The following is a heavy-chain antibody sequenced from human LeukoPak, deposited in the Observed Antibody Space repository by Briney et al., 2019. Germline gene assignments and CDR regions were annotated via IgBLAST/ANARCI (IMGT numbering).Heavy chain of an antibody. CDR2: ITSDGSST. CDR3: ARDWYHAIDY. D-gene: IGHD2-2*01. J-gene: IGHJ4*02. V-gene: IGHV3-74*03. CDR1: GFTFSSYA. Sequence: PGGSLRLSCAASGFTFSSYAMSWVRHPPGKGLVWVARITSDGSSTTYAESVKGRFTISRDNAKNTLYLQMNSLRAEDTAVYYCARDWYHAIDYWGQGTLVTVSS.